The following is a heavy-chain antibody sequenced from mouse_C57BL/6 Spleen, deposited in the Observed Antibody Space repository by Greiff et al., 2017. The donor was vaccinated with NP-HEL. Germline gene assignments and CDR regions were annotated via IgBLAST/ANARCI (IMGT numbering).Heavy chain of an antibody. Sequence: EVKLQESGPGLVKPSQSLSLTCSVPGYSITSGYYWNWIRQFPGNKLEWMGYISYDGSNNYNPSLKNRISITRDTSKNQFFLKLNSVTTEDTATYYCARGGDYYGSSWDYWGQGTTLTVSS. D-gene: IGHD1-1*01. J-gene: IGHJ2*01. CDR1: GYSITSGYY. V-gene: IGHV3-6*01. CDR2: ISYDGSN. CDR3: ARGGDYYGSSWDY.